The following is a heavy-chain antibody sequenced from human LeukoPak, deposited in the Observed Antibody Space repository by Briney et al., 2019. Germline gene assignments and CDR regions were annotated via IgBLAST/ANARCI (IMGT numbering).Heavy chain of an antibody. CDR2: IYHSGST. J-gene: IGHJ4*02. V-gene: IGHV4-38-2*02. Sequence: SETLSLTCTVSGYSISSGYYWGWIRQPPGKGLEWIGSIYHSGSTYYNPSLKSRVTISVDTSKNQFSLKLSSVTAADTAVYYCARDMAMPSDYWGQGTLVTVSS. D-gene: IGHD2-2*01. CDR3: ARDMAMPSDY. CDR1: GYSISSGYY.